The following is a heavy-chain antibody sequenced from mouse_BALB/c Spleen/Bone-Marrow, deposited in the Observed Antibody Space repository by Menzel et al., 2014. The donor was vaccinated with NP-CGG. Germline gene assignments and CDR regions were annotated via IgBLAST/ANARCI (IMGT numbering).Heavy chain of an antibody. CDR2: INPSTGYI. V-gene: IGHV1-7*01. J-gene: IGHJ3*01. Sequence: VQLQQSGAELAKPGASVKMSCKASGYTFTTYWMHWVKQRPGQGLEWIGYINPSTGYIEYNQKFKDKATLTADKSSSTAYMQLSSLTSEDSAVYYCATYVGFAFWGQGTLVTVS. CDR1: GYTFTTYW. D-gene: IGHD1-1*01. CDR3: ATYVGFAF.